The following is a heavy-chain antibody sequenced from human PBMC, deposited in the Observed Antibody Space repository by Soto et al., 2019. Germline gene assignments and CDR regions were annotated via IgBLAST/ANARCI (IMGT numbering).Heavy chain of an antibody. CDR3: ARDRPYYDFWSGPDASDI. V-gene: IGHV3-7*01. Sequence: GGSLRLSCAASGFTFSSYWMSWVRQAPGKGLEWVANIKQDGSEKYYVDSVKGRFTISRDNAKNSLYLQMNSLRAEDTAVYYCARDRPYYDFWSGPDASDIWGQGTMVTVSS. J-gene: IGHJ3*02. D-gene: IGHD3-3*01. CDR1: GFTFSSYW. CDR2: IKQDGSEK.